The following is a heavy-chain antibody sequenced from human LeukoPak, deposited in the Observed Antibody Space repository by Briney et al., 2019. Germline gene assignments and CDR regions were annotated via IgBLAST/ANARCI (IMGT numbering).Heavy chain of an antibody. CDR2: IYYSGNT. D-gene: IGHD4-17*01. Sequence: SQTLSLTCAVSGGSISSGVYSWSWIRQPPGKGLEWIGYIYYSGNTYYYPSLRSRVSISVDTSKNQLSLKLNSVTAADTAVYFCARRDYGDYHDAFDIWGQGTVVTVSS. CDR3: ARRDYGDYHDAFDI. CDR1: GGSISSGVYS. V-gene: IGHV4-30-4*07. J-gene: IGHJ3*02.